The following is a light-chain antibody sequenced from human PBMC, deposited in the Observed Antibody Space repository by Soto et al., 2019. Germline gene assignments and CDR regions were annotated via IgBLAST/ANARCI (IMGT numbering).Light chain of an antibody. CDR1: SSDVGGYNY. V-gene: IGLV2-14*01. CDR2: DVS. Sequence: QSVLTQPAPVSGSPGQSITISCTGTSSDVGGYNYVSWYQQHPGKAPKLMIYDVSNRPSGVSNRFSGSKSGNTASLTISGLQAEDEADYYCSSYTSSSTLEVIFGGGTKVTVL. J-gene: IGLJ2*01. CDR3: SSYTSSSTLEVI.